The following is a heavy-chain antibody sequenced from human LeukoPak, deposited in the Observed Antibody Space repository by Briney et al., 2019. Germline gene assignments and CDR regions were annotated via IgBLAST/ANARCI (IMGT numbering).Heavy chain of an antibody. Sequence: PSETLSLTCTVSGGPISSSNYYWGWIRQPPGKGLEWIGSIYYSGSTYYNPSLKSRVTISVDTSKNQFSLKLSSVTAADTAVYYCARRPQYGSYDYWGQGTLVTVSS. CDR1: GGPISSSNYY. D-gene: IGHD4-17*01. J-gene: IGHJ4*02. V-gene: IGHV4-39*07. CDR2: IYYSGST. CDR3: ARRPQYGSYDY.